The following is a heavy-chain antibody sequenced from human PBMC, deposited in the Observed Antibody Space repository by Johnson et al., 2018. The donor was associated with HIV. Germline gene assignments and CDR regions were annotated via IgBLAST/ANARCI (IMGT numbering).Heavy chain of an antibody. CDR3: AKVSGYYDSLSAGWAFDI. CDR2: ISYDGSNK. V-gene: IGHV3-30-3*01. Sequence: QVQLVESGGGVVQPGRSLRLSCAASGFTFSSYAMHWVRQAPGKGLEWVAVISYDGSNKYYADSVKGRFTISRDNSKNTLYLQMNSLRAADTAVYYCAKVSGYYDSLSAGWAFDIWGQGTMVTVSS. J-gene: IGHJ3*02. D-gene: IGHD3-22*01. CDR1: GFTFSSYA.